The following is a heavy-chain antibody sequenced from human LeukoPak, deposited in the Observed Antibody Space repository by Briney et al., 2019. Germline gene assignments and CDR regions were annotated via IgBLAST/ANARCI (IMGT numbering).Heavy chain of an antibody. D-gene: IGHD3-10*01. CDR1: GGSSSSDY. J-gene: IGHJ4*02. Sequence: PSETLSLTCTVSGGSSSSDYWSWIRQPPGKGLEWIGYIHYSGSTNSNPSLKSRLTISVDTSKNQFSLKLTSVTAADTAVYYCARGMARGVPLFDYWGQGTLVTVSS. CDR2: IHYSGST. CDR3: ARGMARGVPLFDY. V-gene: IGHV4-59*01.